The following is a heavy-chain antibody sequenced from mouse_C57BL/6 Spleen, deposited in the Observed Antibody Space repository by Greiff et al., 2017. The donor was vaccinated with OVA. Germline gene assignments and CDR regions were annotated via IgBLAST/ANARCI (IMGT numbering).Heavy chain of an antibody. V-gene: IGHV1-81*01. CDR1: GYTFTSYG. CDR3: AHYGNYYY. D-gene: IGHD2-1*01. CDR2: IYPRSGNT. J-gene: IGHJ3*01. Sequence: QVQLQQSGAELARPGASVKLSCKASGYTFTSYGISWVKQRTGQGLEWIGEIYPRSGNTYYNEKFKGKATQTADKSSSTVYMRLRSLTSEDSAVYFCAHYGNYYYWGQGTLVTVSA.